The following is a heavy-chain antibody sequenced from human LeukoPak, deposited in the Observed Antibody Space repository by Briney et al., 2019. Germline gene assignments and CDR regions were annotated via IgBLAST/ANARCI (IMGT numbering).Heavy chain of an antibody. D-gene: IGHD3-16*01. CDR2: TNADGSIT. CDR1: GFSFSTYW. CDR3: GRDLGGRGGA. Sequence: GGSLRLSCAASGFSFSTYWMHWVRQVPGTGPEWVSRTNADGSITDYTDSVKGRFTISRDNAKDTLYLQMNSLRPEDTAVYYCGRDLGGRGGAWGQGTLVTVSS. V-gene: IGHV3-74*01. J-gene: IGHJ5*02.